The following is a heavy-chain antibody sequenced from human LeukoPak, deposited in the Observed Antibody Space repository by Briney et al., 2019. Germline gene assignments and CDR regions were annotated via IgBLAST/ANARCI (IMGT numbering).Heavy chain of an antibody. D-gene: IGHD6-19*01. J-gene: IGHJ4*02. CDR2: ISDSGSLT. V-gene: IGHV3-23*01. CDR3: AKDARRTNGWYFFDY. CDR1: GFAFSNLS. Sequence: GGSLRLSCAVSGFAFSNLSMGSVRQAPGKGLEWVSVISDSGSLTYYADSVKGRFTISRDNSKNTLFLQMNSLRAEDTAVYYCAKDARRTNGWYFFDYWGQGTLVTVSS.